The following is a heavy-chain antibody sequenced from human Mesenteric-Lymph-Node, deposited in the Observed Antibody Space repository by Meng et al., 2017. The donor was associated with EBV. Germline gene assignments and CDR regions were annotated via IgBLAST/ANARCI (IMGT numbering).Heavy chain of an antibody. CDR1: GGSISSSNW. J-gene: IGHJ4*02. CDR3: ARDVQMATI. CDR2: IYHNGDT. D-gene: IGHD5-24*01. V-gene: IGHV4-4*02. Sequence: VRLQESGQGLWKPSGPLSLTCGVSGGSISSSNWWSWVRQSPGKGLEWIGQIYHNGDTNYNPSLKSRVLISVDKSKNQFSLRLNSVTAADTAVYYCARDVQMATIWGQGTLVTVSS.